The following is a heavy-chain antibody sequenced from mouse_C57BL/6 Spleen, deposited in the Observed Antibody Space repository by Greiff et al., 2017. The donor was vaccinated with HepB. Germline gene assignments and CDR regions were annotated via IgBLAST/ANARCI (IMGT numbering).Heavy chain of an antibody. Sequence: QVQLKESGPELVKPGASVKISCKASGYAFSSSWMNWVKQRPGKGLEWIGRIYPGDGDTNYNGKFKGKATLTADKSSSTAYMQLSSLTSEDSAVYVYARSRYSNFFDYWGQGTTLTVSS. J-gene: IGHJ2*01. D-gene: IGHD2-5*01. CDR2: IYPGDGDT. V-gene: IGHV1-82*01. CDR1: GYAFSSSW. CDR3: ARSRYSNFFDY.